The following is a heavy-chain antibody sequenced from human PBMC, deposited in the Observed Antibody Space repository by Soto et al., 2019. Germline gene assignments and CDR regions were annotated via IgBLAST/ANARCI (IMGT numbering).Heavy chain of an antibody. D-gene: IGHD6-13*01. CDR3: TRVVEDSSSWYVGYYYMDV. Sequence: PGGSLRLSYTASGFTFGDYAMSWFRKAPGKGLEWVGFIRSKAYGGTTEYAASVKGRFTISRDDSKSIAYLQMNSLKTEDTAVYYCTRVVEDSSSWYVGYYYMDVWGKGTTVTVSS. J-gene: IGHJ6*03. CDR1: GFTFGDYA. CDR2: IRSKAYGGTT. V-gene: IGHV3-49*03.